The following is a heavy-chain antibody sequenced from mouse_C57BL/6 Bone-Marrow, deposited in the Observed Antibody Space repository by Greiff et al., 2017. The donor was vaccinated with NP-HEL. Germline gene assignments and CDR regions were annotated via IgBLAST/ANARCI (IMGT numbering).Heavy chain of an antibody. CDR1: GLTFSSYA. CDR3: TRDLVTTVVGRGYFDY. D-gene: IGHD1-1*01. J-gene: IGHJ2*01. Sequence: EVQLKESGEGLVKPGGSLKLSCAASGLTFSSYAMSWVRQTPEKRLEWVAYISSGGDYIYYADTVKGRFTISRDNARNTLYLQMSSLKSEDTAMYYCTRDLVTTVVGRGYFDYWGQGTTLTVSS. V-gene: IGHV5-9-1*02. CDR2: ISSGGDYI.